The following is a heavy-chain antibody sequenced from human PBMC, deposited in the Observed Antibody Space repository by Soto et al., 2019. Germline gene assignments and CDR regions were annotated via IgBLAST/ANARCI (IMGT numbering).Heavy chain of an antibody. CDR1: GYTFTGYY. D-gene: IGHD2-21*01. V-gene: IGHV1-2*02. CDR3: ARERFQVISDGMDV. Sequence: EASVKVSCKASGYTFTGYYVHWVREAPGQGLEWMGWINPETGGTSYAQKFQGRVTLSRDTSINTAYLELSSLRFDDAAVYFCARERFQVISDGMDVWGQGTTVTV. CDR2: INPETGGT. J-gene: IGHJ6*02.